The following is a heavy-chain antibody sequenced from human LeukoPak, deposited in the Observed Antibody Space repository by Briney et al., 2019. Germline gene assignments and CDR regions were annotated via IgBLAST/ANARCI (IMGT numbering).Heavy chain of an antibody. CDR2: INPNSGGT. CDR1: GYTFTVYY. Sequence: ASVKVSCKASGYTFTVYYMHWVRQAPGQGLEWMGWINPNSGGTNYAQKFQGRVTMTRDTSISTAYMELSRLNSDDMAVYYCARDQGDYCFDYWGQGTLVTVSS. V-gene: IGHV1-2*02. D-gene: IGHD3-16*01. CDR3: ARDQGDYCFDY. J-gene: IGHJ4*02.